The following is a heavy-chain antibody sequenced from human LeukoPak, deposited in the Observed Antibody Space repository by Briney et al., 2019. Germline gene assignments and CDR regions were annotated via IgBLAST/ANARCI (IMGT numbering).Heavy chain of an antibody. J-gene: IGHJ4*02. CDR3: ARDQRELLDY. V-gene: IGHV4-30-4*01. D-gene: IGHD3-10*01. Sequence: PSHTLSLPCTVTGGSISSGDYYWRWIRQPPGKGLERIGYIYYSGSTYYNPSLKSRVTISVDTSKNQFSLKLSSVTAADTAVYYCARDQRELLDYWGQGNLVTVSS. CDR2: IYYSGST. CDR1: GGSISSGDYY.